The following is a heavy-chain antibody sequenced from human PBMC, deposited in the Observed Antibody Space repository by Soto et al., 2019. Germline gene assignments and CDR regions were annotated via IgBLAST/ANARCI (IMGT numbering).Heavy chain of an antibody. CDR2: IYYSGST. V-gene: IGHV4-59*01. CDR3: ARGGYYDILTGENWFDP. D-gene: IGHD3-9*01. CDR1: GGSISSYY. J-gene: IGHJ5*02. Sequence: SETLSLTCTVSGGSISSYYWSWIRQPPGKGLEWIGYIYYSGSTNYNPSLKSRVTISVDTSKNQFSLKLSSVTAAETDVYYCARGGYYDILTGENWFDPWGQGTLVTVSS.